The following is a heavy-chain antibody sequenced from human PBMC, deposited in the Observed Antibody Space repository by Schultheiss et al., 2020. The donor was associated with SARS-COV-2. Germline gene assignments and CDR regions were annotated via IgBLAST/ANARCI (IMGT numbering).Heavy chain of an antibody. CDR3: ARDRRAIYYFDY. D-gene: IGHD2-21*01. Sequence: SETLSLTCAVYGGSFSGYYWSWIRQPPGKGLEWIGYIYYSGSTNYNPSLKSRVTISVDTSKNQFSLKLSSVTAADTAVYYCARDRRAIYYFDYWGQGTLVTVSS. CDR2: IYYSGST. J-gene: IGHJ4*02. V-gene: IGHV4-34*01. CDR1: GGSFSGYY.